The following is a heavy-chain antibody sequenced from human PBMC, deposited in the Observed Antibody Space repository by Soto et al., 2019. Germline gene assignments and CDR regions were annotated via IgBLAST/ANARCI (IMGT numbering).Heavy chain of an antibody. V-gene: IGHV3-30-3*01. CDR3: ASDGDGTGSYSWHFDL. Sequence: QVQLVESGGGVVQPGRFLRLSCAASGFTFSDYPMHWVRQTPGKGLEWVAVISRDGSNKYYADSVKGRFTISRDNSQNTVYVLMSSLRPDDTAIYYCASDGDGTGSYSWHFDLWGRGTLVTVSS. J-gene: IGHJ2*01. CDR1: GFTFSDYP. D-gene: IGHD2-8*02. CDR2: ISRDGSNK.